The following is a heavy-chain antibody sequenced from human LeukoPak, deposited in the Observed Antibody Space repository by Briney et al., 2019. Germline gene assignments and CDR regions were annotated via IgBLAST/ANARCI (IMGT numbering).Heavy chain of an antibody. Sequence: SGTLSLTCTVSGGSISSTNWWSWVRQPPGKGLEWIGEIYHSGSTNYSPSLKSRVTISVDTSKNQFSLKLSSVTAADTAVYYCARTYGSGSYYKTPTIWFDPWGQGTLVTVSS. CDR3: ARTYGSGSYYKTPTIWFDP. CDR1: GGSISSTNW. D-gene: IGHD3-10*01. CDR2: IYHSGST. J-gene: IGHJ5*02. V-gene: IGHV4-4*02.